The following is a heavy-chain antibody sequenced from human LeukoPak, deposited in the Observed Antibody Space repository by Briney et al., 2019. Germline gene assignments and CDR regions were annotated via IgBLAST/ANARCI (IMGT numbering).Heavy chain of an antibody. D-gene: IGHD3-22*01. CDR3: ARDRGYYDRGLYYMDV. V-gene: IGHV4-39*07. J-gene: IGHJ6*03. CDR2: IYYSGST. Sequence: SETLSLTCTVSGGSISSSSYYWGWIRQPPGKGLEWIGSIYYSGSTNYNPSLKSRVTISVDKSKNQFSLKLSSVTAADTAVYYCARDRGYYDRGLYYMDVWAKGPRSPSP. CDR1: GGSISSSSYY.